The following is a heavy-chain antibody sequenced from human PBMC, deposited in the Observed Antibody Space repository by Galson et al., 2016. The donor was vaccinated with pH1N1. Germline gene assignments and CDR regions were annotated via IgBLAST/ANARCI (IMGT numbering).Heavy chain of an antibody. CDR2: ISSSSSFI. CDR1: GFSFSSSS. Sequence: SLRLSCAASGFSFSSSSMNWVRQAPGKGLEWISCISSSSSFIYYADSVRGRFTISRDNAQKAVFLPMHSMRGEDTAVYYCARGDTPSPDGPPTPFDSWGQGSLVTVPS. J-gene: IGHJ4*02. V-gene: IGHV3-21*01. CDR3: ARGDTPSPDGPPTPFDS. D-gene: IGHD1-14*01.